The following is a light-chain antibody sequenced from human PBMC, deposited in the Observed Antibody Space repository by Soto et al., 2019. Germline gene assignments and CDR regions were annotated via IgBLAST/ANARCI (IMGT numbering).Light chain of an antibody. CDR1: SSKIGAGYD. V-gene: IGLV1-40*01. Sequence: QSVLTQPPSVSGAPGQRVTISCTGSSSKIGAGYDVHWYQQLPGTAPKLLIYGNSNRPSGVPDRFSGSKSGTSASLAITGLQAEDEADYYCQSYDSGLSGSVFGTGTKVTVL. CDR2: GNS. CDR3: QSYDSGLSGSV. J-gene: IGLJ1*01.